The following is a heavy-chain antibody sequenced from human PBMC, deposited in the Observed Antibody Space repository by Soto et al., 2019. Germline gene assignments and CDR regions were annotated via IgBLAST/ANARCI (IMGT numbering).Heavy chain of an antibody. CDR1: GYTFNTYG. CDR3: ARGVSSGGRYAVDY. J-gene: IGHJ4*02. Sequence: QVQLVQSGAEVKKPGASVKVSCKASGYTFNTYGFHWVRQAPGQGLEWMGWISAYSGNTNYTQKLQGRVSKTTDTSTTTAYIELRSLRSDDTAVYYLARGVSSGGRYAVDYWGQGTLVTVSS. V-gene: IGHV1-18*04. CDR2: ISAYSGNT. D-gene: IGHD6-19*01.